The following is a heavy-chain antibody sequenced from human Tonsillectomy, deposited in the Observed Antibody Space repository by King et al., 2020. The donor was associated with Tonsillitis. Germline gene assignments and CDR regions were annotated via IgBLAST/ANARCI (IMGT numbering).Heavy chain of an antibody. CDR1: GFTFSSYG. V-gene: IGHV3-30*02. D-gene: IGHD2-2*01. CDR3: AIVDGVGYCSSTSCYGY. CDR2: IRYDGSNK. J-gene: IGHJ4*02. Sequence: VQLVESGGGVVQPGGSLRLSCAASGFTFSSYGMHWVRQAPGKGLEWVAFIRYDGSNKYYADSVKGRFTISRDNSKNTLYLQMNSLRAEDTAVYYCAIVDGVGYCSSTSCYGYWGQGTLVTVSS.